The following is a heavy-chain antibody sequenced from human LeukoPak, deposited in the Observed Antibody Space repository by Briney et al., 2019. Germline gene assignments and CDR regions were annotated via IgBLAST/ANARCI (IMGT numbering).Heavy chain of an antibody. Sequence: GASVKVSCKASGYTFTGYYMHWVRQAPGQGLEWMGWINTNTGNPTYAQGFTGRFVFSLDTSVSTAYLQISSLKAEDTAVYYCARRPGIEAAEGYYMDVWGKGTTVTVSS. CDR2: INTNTGNP. CDR3: ARRPGIEAAEGYYMDV. D-gene: IGHD6-13*01. J-gene: IGHJ6*03. CDR1: GYTFTGYY. V-gene: IGHV7-4-1*02.